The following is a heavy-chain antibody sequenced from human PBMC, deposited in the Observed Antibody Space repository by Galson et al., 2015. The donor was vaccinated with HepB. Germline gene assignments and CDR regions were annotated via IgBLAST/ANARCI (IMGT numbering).Heavy chain of an antibody. CDR2: INPSGGST. V-gene: IGHV1-46*01. Sequence: SVKVSCKASGSTFTSYYMHWVRQAPGQGLEWMGIINPSGGSTSYARKFQGRVTMTRDTSTTTVYMELSSLRSEDTAVYYCARGYPEYFQHWGQGTLVTVSS. D-gene: IGHD5-18*01. J-gene: IGHJ1*01. CDR3: ARGYPEYFQH. CDR1: GSTFTSYY.